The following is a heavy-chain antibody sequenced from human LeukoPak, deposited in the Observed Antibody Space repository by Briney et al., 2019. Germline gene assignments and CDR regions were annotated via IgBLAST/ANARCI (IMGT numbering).Heavy chain of an antibody. V-gene: IGHV4-39*07. J-gene: IGHJ4*02. CDR3: ARQSEKTTVIRY. Sequence: SETLSLTCTVSGGSISSSSYYWGWIRQPPGKGLEWIGSIYYSGSTYYNPSLKSRVTISVDTSKNQFSLKLSSVTAADTAVYYCARQSEKTTVIRYWGQGTLVTVSS. CDR2: IYYSGST. CDR1: GGSISSSSYY. D-gene: IGHD4-17*01.